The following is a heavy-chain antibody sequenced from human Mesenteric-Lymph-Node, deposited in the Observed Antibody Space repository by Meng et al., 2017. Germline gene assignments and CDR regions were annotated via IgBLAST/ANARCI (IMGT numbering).Heavy chain of an antibody. V-gene: IGHV4-31*01. CDR1: GGCISSGGDS. CDR2: IYSSGNT. D-gene: IGHD1-14*01. Sequence: QQQPGPGLVKQPATPLLPSTVAGGCISSGGDSRSWIRQHRKKGLEWIGHIYSSGNTYYIPSLKSVVTISVDTSKNHVPLKQSSVTAADTAVYYCSRATLGITSYFDYWGQGTLVTVSS. J-gene: IGHJ4*02. CDR3: SRATLGITSYFDY.